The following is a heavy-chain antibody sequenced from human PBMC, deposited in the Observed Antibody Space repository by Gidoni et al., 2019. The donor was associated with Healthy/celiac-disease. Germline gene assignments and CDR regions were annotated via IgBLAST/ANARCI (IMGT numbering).Heavy chain of an antibody. Sequence: QITLKESGPTLVKPTQTLTLTCTFSGFSLSTSGVGVGWIRQPPGKALEWLALSYWNDDKRYSPSLKSRLTITKDTSKNQVVLTMTNMDPVDTATYYCAHSLFHGIAENYYYYGMDVWGQGTTVTVSS. D-gene: IGHD6-13*01. V-gene: IGHV2-5*01. J-gene: IGHJ6*02. CDR2: SYWNDDK. CDR1: GFSLSTSGVG. CDR3: AHSLFHGIAENYYYYGMDV.